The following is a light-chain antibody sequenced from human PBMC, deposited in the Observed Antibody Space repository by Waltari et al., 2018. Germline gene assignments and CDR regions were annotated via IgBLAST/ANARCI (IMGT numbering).Light chain of an antibody. CDR2: TAS. CDR3: QQYNTYPWT. CDR1: QSISTW. V-gene: IGKV1-5*03. Sequence: DIQMTQSPSALSASVGDRVTITCRASQSISTWLAWDQQKPGKAPKLLIYTASSLQTGVPSRFSGSGSGTEFTLTISSLQPDDFATYYCQQYNTYPWTFGQGTKVEIK. J-gene: IGKJ1*01.